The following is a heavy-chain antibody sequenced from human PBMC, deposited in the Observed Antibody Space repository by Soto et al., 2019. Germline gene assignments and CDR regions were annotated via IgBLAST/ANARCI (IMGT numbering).Heavy chain of an antibody. J-gene: IGHJ5*02. Sequence: GGSLRLSCAASGFTFSTYGMNWVRQAPGKGLEWVAIIWYDGSIKYYADSMKGRFTISRDNSKNTMYLQMNSLRAEDTAVYYCAREAHSGYDAYPRNRWFDPWGQGT. CDR1: GFTFSTYG. CDR2: IWYDGSIK. D-gene: IGHD5-12*01. CDR3: AREAHSGYDAYPRNRWFDP. V-gene: IGHV3-33*01.